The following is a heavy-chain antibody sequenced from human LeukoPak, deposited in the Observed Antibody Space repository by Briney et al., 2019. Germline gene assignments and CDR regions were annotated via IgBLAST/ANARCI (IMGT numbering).Heavy chain of an antibody. V-gene: IGHV3-66*02. Sequence: PGGSLRPSCAASGFTVSSNYMSWVRQAPGKGLEWVSVIYSGGSTYYADSVKGRFTISKDNSQNTLYLSMNSLSAEDTAVYYRARQEKYWCSTSWYPYYYYYQMDVWGKGTTVTVSS. D-gene: IGHD2-2*01. J-gene: IGHJ6*03. CDR2: IYSGGST. CDR3: ARQEKYWCSTSWYPYYYYYQMDV. CDR1: GFTVSSNY.